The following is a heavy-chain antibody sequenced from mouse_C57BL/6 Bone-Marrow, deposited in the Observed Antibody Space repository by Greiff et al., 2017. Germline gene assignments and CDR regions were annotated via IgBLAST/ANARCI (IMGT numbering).Heavy chain of an antibody. CDR2: ISYDGSN. CDR3: ARDGSSYHYWYFDV. CDR1: GYSITSGYY. J-gene: IGHJ1*03. Sequence: ESGPGLVKPSQSLSLTCSVTGYSITSGYYWNWIRQFPGNKLEWMGYISYDGSNNYNPSLKNRISITRDTSKNQFFLKLNSVTTEDTATYYCARDGSSYHYWYFDVWGTGTTVTVSS. V-gene: IGHV3-6*01. D-gene: IGHD1-1*01.